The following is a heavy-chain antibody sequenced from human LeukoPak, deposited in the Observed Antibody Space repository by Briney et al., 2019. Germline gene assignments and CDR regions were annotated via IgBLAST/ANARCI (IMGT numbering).Heavy chain of an antibody. J-gene: IGHJ3*02. CDR1: GGTFSSYA. V-gene: IGHV1-69*06. CDR3: ARDELNAFDI. Sequence: ASVKVSCKASGGTFSSYAISWVRQAPGQGLEWMGGVIPIFGTANYAQKFQGRVTITADKSTSTAYMELSSLRSEDTAVYYCARDELNAFDIWGQGTMVTVSS. CDR2: VIPIFGTA. D-gene: IGHD1-26*01.